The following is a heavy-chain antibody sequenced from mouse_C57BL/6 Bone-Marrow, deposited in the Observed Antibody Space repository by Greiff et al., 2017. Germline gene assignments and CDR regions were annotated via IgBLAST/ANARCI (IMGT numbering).Heavy chain of an antibody. CDR2: IYPGGGYT. J-gene: IGHJ2*01. CDR3: AREGPYDYDGSFDY. V-gene: IGHV1-63*01. CDR1: GYTFTNYW. D-gene: IGHD2-4*01. Sequence: QVHVKQSGAELVRPGTSVKMSCKASGYTFTNYWIGWAKQRPGNGLEWIGDIYPGGGYTTYNEKFKGKATLTADKSSSTAYMQFSSLTSEDSAIYYCAREGPYDYDGSFDYWGQGTTLTVSS.